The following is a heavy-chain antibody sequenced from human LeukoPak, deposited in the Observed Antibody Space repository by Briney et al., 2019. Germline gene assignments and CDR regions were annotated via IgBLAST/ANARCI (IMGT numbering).Heavy chain of an antibody. J-gene: IGHJ4*02. Sequence: SQTLSLTXTVSGGSISSGDYYWSWIRQPPGKGLEWIGYIYYSGSTYYNPSLKSRVTISVDTSKNQFSLKLSSVTAADTAVYYCARDPSTYYDSSGYSGHWGQGTLVTVSX. CDR1: GGSISSGDYY. CDR3: ARDPSTYYDSSGYSGH. CDR2: IYYSGST. D-gene: IGHD3-22*01. V-gene: IGHV4-30-4*08.